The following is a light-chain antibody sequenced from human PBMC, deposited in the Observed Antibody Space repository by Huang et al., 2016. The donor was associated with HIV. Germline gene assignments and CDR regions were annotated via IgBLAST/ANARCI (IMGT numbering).Light chain of an antibody. J-gene: IGKJ3*01. Sequence: EIVLTQSPGTLSLSPGERATLSCRASQTVNNNYLAWYQHKPGQAPRLLIYGASTRATGIPDRFSGSGSGTDFTLTISRLEPEDFAVYYCQQYDTSRFTFGPGTKVDIK. V-gene: IGKV3-20*01. CDR2: GAS. CDR3: QQYDTSRFT. CDR1: QTVNNNY.